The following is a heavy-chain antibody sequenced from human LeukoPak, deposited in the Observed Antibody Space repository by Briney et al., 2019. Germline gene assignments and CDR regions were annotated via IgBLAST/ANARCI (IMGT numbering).Heavy chain of an antibody. CDR2: TSYSGST. V-gene: IGHV4-59*05. Sequence: SETLSLTCTVSGGSISSYFWGWIRQPPGKGLEWIGSTSYSGSTQYNPSLEGRVTISVDTSKNEFSLNLGSVTATDTAVYFCAPYCSGGSCTGYVQHWGQGSLVTVSS. J-gene: IGHJ1*01. D-gene: IGHD2-15*01. CDR1: GGSISSYF. CDR3: APYCSGGSCTGYVQH.